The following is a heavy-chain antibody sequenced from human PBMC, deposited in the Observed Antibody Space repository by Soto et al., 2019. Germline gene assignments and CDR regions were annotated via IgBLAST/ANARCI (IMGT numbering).Heavy chain of an antibody. CDR3: AKDSYYAAGPMYYFDY. J-gene: IGHJ4*02. CDR2: ISGSGGSS. Sequence: GGSLRLSCAASGFTFSSYAMSWVRQAPGKGLEWVSAISGSGGSSYYADSVKGRFTISRDNSKNTLYLQMNSLRAEDTAVYYCAKDSYYAAGPMYYFDYWGQGTLVTVSS. D-gene: IGHD6-13*01. CDR1: GFTFSSYA. V-gene: IGHV3-23*01.